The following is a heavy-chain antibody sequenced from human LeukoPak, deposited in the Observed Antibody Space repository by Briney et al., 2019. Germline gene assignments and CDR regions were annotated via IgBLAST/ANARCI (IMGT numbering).Heavy chain of an antibody. CDR3: ATYLRNTAAGYYYFEY. D-gene: IGHD6-13*01. V-gene: IGHV3-7*01. CDR1: GFTFSNYF. CDR2: IKQDGGEI. J-gene: IGHJ4*02. Sequence: GESLRLSCAASGFTFSNYFMSWIRQAPGKGLEWVANIKQDGGEIYYVDSVKGRFTISRDNAKNSVSLQMNSLRAGDTAIYYCATYLRNTAAGYYYFEYWGQGTLVTVSS.